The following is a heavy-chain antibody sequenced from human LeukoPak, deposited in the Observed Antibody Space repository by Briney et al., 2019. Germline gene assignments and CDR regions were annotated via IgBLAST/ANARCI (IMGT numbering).Heavy chain of an antibody. V-gene: IGHV3-48*03. CDR3: ARKWDYYYYMDV. J-gene: IGHJ6*03. Sequence: GGSLRLSCAASGFTFSSYEMNWVRQAPGKGLEWVSYISSSGSTIYYADSVKGRFTISRDNAKNSLYLQMNSLRAEDTAVYYCARKWDYYYYMDVWGKGTTVTVSS. CDR1: GFTFSSYE. CDR2: ISSSGSTI. D-gene: IGHD1-26*01.